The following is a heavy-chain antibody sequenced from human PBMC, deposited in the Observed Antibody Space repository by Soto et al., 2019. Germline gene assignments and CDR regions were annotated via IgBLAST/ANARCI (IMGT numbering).Heavy chain of an antibody. CDR2: ISYDGSNK. J-gene: IGHJ4*02. V-gene: IGHV3-30-3*01. Sequence: GGSLRLSCAASGFTFSSYAMHWVRQAPGKGLEWVAVISYDGSNKYYADSVKGRFTISRDNSKNTLYLQMNSLRAEDTAVYYCARDRLSGVYDSSGYYFFYWGQGTLVTVSS. CDR1: GFTFSSYA. CDR3: ARDRLSGVYDSSGYYFFY. D-gene: IGHD3-22*01.